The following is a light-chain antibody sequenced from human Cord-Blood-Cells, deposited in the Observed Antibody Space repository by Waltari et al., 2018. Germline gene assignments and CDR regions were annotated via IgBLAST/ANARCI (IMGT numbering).Light chain of an antibody. CDR2: DAS. CDR1: QSVSSY. CDR3: QQRSNWIT. J-gene: IGKJ5*01. V-gene: IGKV3-11*01. Sequence: EIVLTQSPATLSLSPGERATLSCRASQSVSSYLAWYQQQPGQAPRLRIYDASNRATGIPARFSGSGSGTDFTLTISSLEPEDFAVYYCQQRSNWITFGQGTRLEIK.